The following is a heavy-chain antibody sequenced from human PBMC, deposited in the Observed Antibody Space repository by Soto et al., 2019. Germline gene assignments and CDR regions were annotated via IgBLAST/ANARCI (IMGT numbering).Heavy chain of an antibody. V-gene: IGHV1-69*12. Sequence: QVQLVQSGAEVKKPGSSVKVSCKASGGTFSSYAISWVRQAPGQGLEWMGGIIPIFGTANYAQEFQGRVTITADESQSTAYLALSSLRSEDTAVYSCARHVPAAGYYYGMDVWGQGTTVTVSS. D-gene: IGHD2-2*01. CDR3: ARHVPAAGYYYGMDV. CDR1: GGTFSSYA. CDR2: IIPIFGTA. J-gene: IGHJ6*02.